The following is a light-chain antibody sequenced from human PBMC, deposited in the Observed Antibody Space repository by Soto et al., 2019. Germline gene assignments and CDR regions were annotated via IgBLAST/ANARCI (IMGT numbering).Light chain of an antibody. J-gene: IGLJ1*01. Sequence: QSALTQPPSASGSPGQSVTISCIGTSSDVGAHNFVSWYQQHPGKVPKLMIYEVNKRPSGVPDRFSGSKSGNTASLAISGLRSEDEADYYCAAWDDSLSGYVFGTGTKVTVL. CDR3: AAWDDSLSGYV. CDR1: SSDVGAHNF. V-gene: IGLV2-8*01. CDR2: EVN.